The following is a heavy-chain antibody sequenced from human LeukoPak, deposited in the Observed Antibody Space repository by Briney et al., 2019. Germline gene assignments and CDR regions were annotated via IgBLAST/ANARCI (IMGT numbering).Heavy chain of an antibody. Sequence: SETLSLTCTVSGGSISSSSYYWGWIRQPPGKGLEWIGSISYSGSTYYNPSLKSRVTISIDTSKSQFSLKLTSVTAADTAVYYCARDGPVKWGQGTLVTVSS. J-gene: IGHJ4*02. D-gene: IGHD3-22*01. CDR1: GGSISSSSYY. CDR3: ARDGPVK. CDR2: ISYSGST. V-gene: IGHV4-39*07.